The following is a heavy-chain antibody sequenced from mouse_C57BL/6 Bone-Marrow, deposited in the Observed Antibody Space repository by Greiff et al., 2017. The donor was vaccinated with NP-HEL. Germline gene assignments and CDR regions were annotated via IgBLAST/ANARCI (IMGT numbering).Heavy chain of an antibody. V-gene: IGHV1-82*01. Sequence: QVQLQQSGPELVKPGASVKISCKASGYAFSSSWMNWVKQRPGKGLEWIGRIYPGDGDTNYNGKFKGKATLTADKSSSTAYMQLSSLTSEDAAVYFCARPYYYGSSYVWYFDVWGTGTTVTVSS. J-gene: IGHJ1*03. CDR3: ARPYYYGSSYVWYFDV. D-gene: IGHD1-1*01. CDR1: GYAFSSSW. CDR2: IYPGDGDT.